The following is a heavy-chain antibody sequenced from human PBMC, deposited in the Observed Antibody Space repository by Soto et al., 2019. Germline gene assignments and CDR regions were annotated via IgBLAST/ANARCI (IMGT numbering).Heavy chain of an antibody. CDR3: ARGPRGYYFWHFDL. Sequence: PSETLSLTCAVYGGSFSGYYWTWIRQPPGTGLEWIGEINHSGSTNYNPSLKSRVTISVDTSKNQFSLKLTSVTAADTAVYYCARGPRGYYFWHFDLWGRGTLVTVSS. CDR1: GGSFSGYY. D-gene: IGHD3-3*01. V-gene: IGHV4-34*01. J-gene: IGHJ2*01. CDR2: INHSGST.